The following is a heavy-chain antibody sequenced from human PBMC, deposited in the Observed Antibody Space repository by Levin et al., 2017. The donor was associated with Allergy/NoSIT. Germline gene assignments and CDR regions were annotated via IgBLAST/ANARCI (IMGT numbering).Heavy chain of an antibody. Sequence: ESLKISCSVSSGSISTYYWTWIRQPPGKGLEWIGYIYYSGSTYYNPSLKSRVTISVDTSKNQFSLKLSSVTAADTAVYYCARANSGWYHHDYWGQGTLVTVSS. J-gene: IGHJ4*02. CDR1: SGSISTYY. CDR3: ARANSGWYHHDY. CDR2: IYYSGST. V-gene: IGHV4-59*01. D-gene: IGHD6-19*01.